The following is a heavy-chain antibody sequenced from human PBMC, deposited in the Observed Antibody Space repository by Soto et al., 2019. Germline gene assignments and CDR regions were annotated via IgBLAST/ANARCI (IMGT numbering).Heavy chain of an antibody. CDR2: IIPIFGTA. CDR1: GGTFSSYA. Sequence: SVKVSCKASGGTFSSYAIRWVRQAPGQGLEWMGGIIPIFGTANNAQKFQGRVTITADESTSTAYMELSSLRSEDTAVYYCARGNGRRKQWLVDYYYYGMDVWGQGTTVTVSS. CDR3: ARGNGRRKQWLVDYYYYGMDV. D-gene: IGHD6-19*01. V-gene: IGHV1-69*13. J-gene: IGHJ6*02.